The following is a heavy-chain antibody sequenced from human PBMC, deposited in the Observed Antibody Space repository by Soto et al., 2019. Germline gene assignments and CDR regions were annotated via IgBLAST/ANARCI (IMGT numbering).Heavy chain of an antibody. V-gene: IGHV3-64*01. CDR3: VREFCIGGRWQLLFDS. Sequence: HGGSLRLPAAACGFHYSSYAMHWVRQAPGKGLEYVSAITSNGDSPFYANSVKGRFIISRDNSKNTLYLQMGSLRVEDMAVYYGVREFCIGGRWQLLFDSWGQGALVTVSS. D-gene: IGHD2-15*01. CDR2: ITSNGDSP. J-gene: IGHJ4*02. CDR1: GFHYSSYA.